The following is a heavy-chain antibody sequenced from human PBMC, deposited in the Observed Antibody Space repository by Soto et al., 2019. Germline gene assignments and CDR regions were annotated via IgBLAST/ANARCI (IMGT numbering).Heavy chain of an antibody. D-gene: IGHD2-21*02. CDR2: IYYSGRT. J-gene: IGHJ4*02. CDR3: ARQRTTVVTQAYFDH. Sequence: SETLSLTCIVSGEAISSSSYYFFCIRQPPGKGLELIGSIYYSGRTYYNPSFKSRVTISIDTSKNQFSLKLSSVTATDTAVYYCARQRTTVVTQAYFDHWGQGALVTVSS. V-gene: IGHV4-39*01. CDR1: GEAISSSSYY.